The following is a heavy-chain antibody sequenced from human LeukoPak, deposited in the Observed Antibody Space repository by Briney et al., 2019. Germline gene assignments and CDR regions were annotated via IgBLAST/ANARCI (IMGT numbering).Heavy chain of an antibody. J-gene: IGHJ1*01. CDR2: IIPILGIA. CDR1: GGTFSSYT. V-gene: IGHV1-69*02. D-gene: IGHD3-22*01. Sequence: SVMVSCKASGGTFSSYTISWVRQAPGQGLEWMGRIIPILGIANYAQKFQGRVTITADKSTSTAYMELSSLRSDDTAVYYCATGTMIVVGSEYFQHWGQGTLVTVSS. CDR3: ATGTMIVVGSEYFQH.